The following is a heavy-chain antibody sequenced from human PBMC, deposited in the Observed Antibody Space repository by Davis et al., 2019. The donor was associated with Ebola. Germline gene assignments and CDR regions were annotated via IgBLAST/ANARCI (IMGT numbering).Heavy chain of an antibody. CDR1: GFTFSSYG. V-gene: IGHV3-33*06. CDR3: AKKWELLFDY. J-gene: IGHJ4*02. CDR2: IWYDGSNK. Sequence: GESLKISCAASGFTFSSYGMHWVRQAPGKGLEWVAVIWYDGSNKYYADSVKGRFTISRDNSKNTLYLQMNSLRAEDTAVYYCAKKWELLFDYWGQGTLVTVSS. D-gene: IGHD1-26*01.